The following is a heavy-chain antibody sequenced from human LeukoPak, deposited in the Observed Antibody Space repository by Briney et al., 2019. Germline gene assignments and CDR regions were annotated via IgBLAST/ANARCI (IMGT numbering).Heavy chain of an antibody. Sequence: AGGSLRLSCAASGFPFSSCAMSWVRQAPGKGLEWVSAISGSGGSAYYADSVKGRFTISRDNPKNTLYLQMNSLRAEDTAVYYCAKGVDILTGYYVYYFDYWGQGTLVTVSS. D-gene: IGHD3-9*01. V-gene: IGHV3-23*01. CDR1: GFPFSSCA. J-gene: IGHJ4*02. CDR3: AKGVDILTGYYVYYFDY. CDR2: ISGSGGSA.